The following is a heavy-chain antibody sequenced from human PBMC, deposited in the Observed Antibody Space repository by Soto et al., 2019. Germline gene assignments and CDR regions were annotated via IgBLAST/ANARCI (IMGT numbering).Heavy chain of an antibody. Sequence: SATLSHTCAVSGGSISSSNWWSWVRQPPGKGLEWIGEIYNSVSTNYNPSLKSRVTISVDTSKNQFSLKLNSMTAADTAVYYCARHNYGSGSTYFDYWGKGTLVTVSS. CDR3: ARHNYGSGSTYFDY. CDR1: GGSISSSNW. D-gene: IGHD3-10*01. V-gene: IGHV4-4*02. J-gene: IGHJ4*02. CDR2: IYNSVST.